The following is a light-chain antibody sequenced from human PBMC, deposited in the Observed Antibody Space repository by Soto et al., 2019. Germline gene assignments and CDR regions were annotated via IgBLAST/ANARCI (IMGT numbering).Light chain of an antibody. CDR2: LNSDGSH. Sequence: QPVLTQSPSASASLGDSVKLTCTLSSGHSTYTIAWHQQQPEKGPRYLMKLNSDGSHSKGDGIPDRFSGSSSGAERYLTISSLQSEDEADYYCQTWGTGTWEFGGGTKLTVL. V-gene: IGLV4-69*01. CDR3: QTWGTGTWE. CDR1: SGHSTYT. J-gene: IGLJ3*02.